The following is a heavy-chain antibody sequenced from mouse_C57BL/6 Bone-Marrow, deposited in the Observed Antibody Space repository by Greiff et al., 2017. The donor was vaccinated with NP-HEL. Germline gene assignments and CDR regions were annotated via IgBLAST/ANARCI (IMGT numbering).Heavy chain of an antibody. CDR2: IDPETGGT. D-gene: IGHD2-3*01. CDR1: GYTFTDYE. CDR3: TRKEGYDGYYSFAY. J-gene: IGHJ3*01. V-gene: IGHV1-15*01. Sequence: QVQLQQSGAELVRPGASVTLSCKASGYTFTDYEMHWVKQTPVHGLEWIGAIDPETGGTAYNQKFKGKAILTADKSSSTAYMELRSLTSEDSAVYYCTRKEGYDGYYSFAYWGQGTLVTVSA.